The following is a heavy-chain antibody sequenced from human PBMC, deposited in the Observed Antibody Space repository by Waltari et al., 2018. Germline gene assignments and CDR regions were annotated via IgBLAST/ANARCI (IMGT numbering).Heavy chain of an antibody. D-gene: IGHD6-6*01. CDR2: ISAYNGNT. CDR1: GYTFTSYG. Sequence: QVQLVQSGAEVKKPGASVKVSCKASGYTFTSYGISWVRRAPGQGLEWMGWISAYNGNTNYAQKLQGRVTMTTDTSTSTAYMELSRLRSDDTAVYYCARGPRGGSSSSSRKDWFDPWGQGTLVTVSS. V-gene: IGHV1-18*01. J-gene: IGHJ5*02. CDR3: ARGPRGGSSSSSRKDWFDP.